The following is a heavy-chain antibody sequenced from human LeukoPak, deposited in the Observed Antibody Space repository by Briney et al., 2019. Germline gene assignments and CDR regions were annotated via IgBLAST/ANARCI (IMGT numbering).Heavy chain of an antibody. J-gene: IGHJ4*02. CDR2: IIPIFGSA. D-gene: IGHD3-22*01. Sequence: ASVKVSCKAFGGTFSSYAISWVRQAPGQGLEWMGGIIPIFGSANYAQKFQGRVTITADKSTSTAYMELSSLRSEDTAAYYCARGGDYDSSGYYVYWGQGTLVTVSS. CDR3: ARGGDYDSSGYYVY. CDR1: GGTFSSYA. V-gene: IGHV1-69*06.